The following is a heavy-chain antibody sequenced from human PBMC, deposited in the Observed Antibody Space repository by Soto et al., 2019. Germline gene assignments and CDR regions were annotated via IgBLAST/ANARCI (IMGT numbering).Heavy chain of an antibody. CDR2: IKQDGRGK. D-gene: IGHD2-21*01. Sequence: PIVSCAASGFTFSSDWMRWVGKAPGKGLEWVANIKQDGRGKYYVDSVKGRFTISRDNAKNSLYLQMNSLRAEDTAVYYCATGRVPLLLCCPFDDWGQ. J-gene: IGHJ4*02. V-gene: IGHV3-7*01. CDR1: GFTFSSDW. CDR3: ATGRVPLLLCCPFDD.